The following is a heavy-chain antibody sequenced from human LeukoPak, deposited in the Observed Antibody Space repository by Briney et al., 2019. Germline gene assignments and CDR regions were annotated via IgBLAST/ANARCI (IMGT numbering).Heavy chain of an antibody. CDR3: ARITIFGVVQPHYYYYYMDV. D-gene: IGHD3-3*01. Sequence: ASVKVSCKASGYTFTSYGISWVRQAPGQGLEWMGWISAYNGNTNYAQKLQGRVTMTTDTSTSTAYMELRSLRSDDTAVCYCARITIFGVVQPHYYYYYMDVWGKGTTVTVSS. CDR2: ISAYNGNT. CDR1: GYTFTSYG. V-gene: IGHV1-18*01. J-gene: IGHJ6*03.